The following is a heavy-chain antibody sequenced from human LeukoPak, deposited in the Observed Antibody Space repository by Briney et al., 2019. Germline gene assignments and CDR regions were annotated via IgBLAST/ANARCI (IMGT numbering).Heavy chain of an antibody. CDR3: AKVRAVAGYYFDY. CDR2: ISYDGSNK. CDR1: GFTFSSYA. Sequence: GGSLRLSCAASGFTFSSYAMHWVRQAPGKGLEWVAVISYDGSNKYYADSVKGRFTISRDNSKNTLYLQMNSLRAEDTAVYYCAKVRAVAGYYFDYWGQGTLVTVSS. V-gene: IGHV3-30-3*01. D-gene: IGHD6-19*01. J-gene: IGHJ4*02.